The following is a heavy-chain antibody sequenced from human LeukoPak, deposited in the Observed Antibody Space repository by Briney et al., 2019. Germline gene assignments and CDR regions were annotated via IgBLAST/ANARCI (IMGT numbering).Heavy chain of an antibody. CDR1: GFTFSSYA. J-gene: IGHJ6*03. Sequence: GSLRLSCAASGFTFSSYAMSWIRQPPGKGLEWIGEINHSGSTNYNPSLKSRVTISVDTSKNQFSLKLSSVTAADTAVYYCARGGGIFTQYYYYYYYMDVWGKGTTVTVSS. CDR2: INHSGST. D-gene: IGHD3-9*01. CDR3: ARGGGIFTQYYYYYYYMDV. V-gene: IGHV4-34*01.